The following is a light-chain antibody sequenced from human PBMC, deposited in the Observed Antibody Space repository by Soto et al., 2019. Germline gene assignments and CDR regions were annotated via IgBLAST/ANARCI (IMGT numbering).Light chain of an antibody. CDR3: PQYNNWPPIT. CDR2: GAS. Sequence: EIVMTQSPATLSVSPGERATLSCRASQSVSSNLAWYQQKPGQAPRLLIYGASTRATGIPARFSGSGSGTNFTLTLRSLQSGDFAVYYCPQYNNWPPITFGQGTKLEIK. V-gene: IGKV3-15*01. CDR1: QSVSSN. J-gene: IGKJ2*01.